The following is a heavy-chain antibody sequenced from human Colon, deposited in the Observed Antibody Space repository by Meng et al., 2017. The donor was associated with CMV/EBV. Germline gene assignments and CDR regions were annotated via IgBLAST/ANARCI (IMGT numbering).Heavy chain of an antibody. D-gene: IGHD4-11*01. Sequence: GESLKISCAASGFTFSSYWMSWVRQAPGKGLEWVSAISGAGSSTYYGDSVKGRFTISRDNSNNTLFLQLNSLRADDTALYYCAKGSSNFPYYSMDVWGQGTPVTVSS. CDR2: ISGAGSST. CDR1: GFTFSSYW. CDR3: AKGSSNFPYYSMDV. J-gene: IGHJ6*02. V-gene: IGHV3-23*01.